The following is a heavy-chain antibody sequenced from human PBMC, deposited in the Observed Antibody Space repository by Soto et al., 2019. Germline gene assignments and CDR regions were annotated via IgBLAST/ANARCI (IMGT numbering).Heavy chain of an antibody. CDR3: AKGNPRAYGDDAFDI. CDR2: ISYDGSNK. V-gene: IGHV3-30*18. CDR1: GFTFSSYG. J-gene: IGHJ3*02. Sequence: GGSLRLSCAASGFTFSSYGMHWVRQAPGKGLEWVAVISYDGSNKYYADSVKGRFTISRDNSKNTLYLQMNSLRAEDTAVYYCAKGNPRAYGDDAFDIWGQGTMVTVSS. D-gene: IGHD4-17*01.